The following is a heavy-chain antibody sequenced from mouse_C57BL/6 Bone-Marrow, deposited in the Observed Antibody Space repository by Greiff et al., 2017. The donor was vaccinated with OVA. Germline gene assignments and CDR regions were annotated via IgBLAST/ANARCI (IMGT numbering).Heavy chain of an antibody. V-gene: IGHV1-80*01. CDR2: IYPGDGDT. CDR1: GYAFSSYW. J-gene: IGHJ2*01. CDR3: ARESAQAIYYFDY. D-gene: IGHD3-2*02. Sequence: VQLQQSGAELVKPGASVKISCKASGYAFSSYWMHWVKQRPGQGLEWIGQIYPGDGDTNYNGKFKGPATLTADTSSSTAYMQLSSLPSEDSAVNFCARESAQAIYYFDYWGKGTTLTVSS.